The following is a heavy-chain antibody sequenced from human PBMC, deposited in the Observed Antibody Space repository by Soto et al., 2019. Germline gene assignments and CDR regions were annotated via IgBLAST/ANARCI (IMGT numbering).Heavy chain of an antibody. Sequence: QVQLVQSGAEVKKPGASVKVSCKASGFTFTSYAITWVRQAPGQGLEWMGRISVYNNNTNYAQKLQGRVTVTTDTSASTAYMEQRSLRSVDTAVYYCARDPFPTVTTSVYYYGLDVWGQGTTVTVSS. CDR3: ARDPFPTVTTSVYYYGLDV. CDR1: GFTFTSYA. D-gene: IGHD4-17*01. CDR2: ISVYNNNT. J-gene: IGHJ6*02. V-gene: IGHV1-18*04.